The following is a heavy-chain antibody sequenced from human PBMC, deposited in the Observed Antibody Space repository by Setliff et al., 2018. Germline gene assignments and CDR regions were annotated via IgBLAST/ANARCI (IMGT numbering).Heavy chain of an antibody. D-gene: IGHD3-3*01. J-gene: IGHJ6*02. CDR2: INPNSGGT. V-gene: IGHV1-2*04. Sequence: ASVKVSCKASGYTFTGYYMHWVRQAPGQGLEWMGWINPNSGGTNYAQKFQGWVTMTRDTSISTAHMELSRLRSDDTAVYYCARGPRITIFGVVSLSLYGMDVWGQGTTVTVSS. CDR1: GYTFTGYY. CDR3: ARGPRITIFGVVSLSLYGMDV.